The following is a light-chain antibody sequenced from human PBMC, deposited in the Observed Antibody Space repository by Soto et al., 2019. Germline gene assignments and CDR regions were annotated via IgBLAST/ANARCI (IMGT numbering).Light chain of an antibody. J-gene: IGLJ2*01. CDR3: AAWDDSLSGVV. CDR1: SSNIGNND. Sequence: QSVLTQPPSVSEAPRQRVTISCSGSSSNIGNNDVNWYQQLPGKAPKLLIYYDDLLPSGVSDRFSGSKSGTSASLAISGLQSEDEDDYYCAAWDDSLSGVVFGGGTKVTVL. CDR2: YDD. V-gene: IGLV1-36*01.